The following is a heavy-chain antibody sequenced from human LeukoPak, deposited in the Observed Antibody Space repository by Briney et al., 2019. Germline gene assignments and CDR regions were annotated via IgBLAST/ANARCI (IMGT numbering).Heavy chain of an antibody. CDR2: IYYSGST. Sequence: SETLSLTCTVSGGSTSSYYWSWIRQPPGKGLEWIGYIYYSGSTNYNPTLKSRVTMSLDTSKTQFSLRLTSVTAADTAVYYCARDSGTTGEVKFDPWGQGTLVTVSS. D-gene: IGHD3-10*01. CDR1: GGSTSSYY. CDR3: ARDSGTTGEVKFDP. V-gene: IGHV4-59*12. J-gene: IGHJ5*02.